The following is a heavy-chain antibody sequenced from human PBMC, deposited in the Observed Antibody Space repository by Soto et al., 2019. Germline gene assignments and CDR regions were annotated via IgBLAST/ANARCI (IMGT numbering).Heavy chain of an antibody. J-gene: IGHJ4*02. Sequence: QVQLQESGPGLVKPSGTLSLTCAVFGGSISNSNWWTWVRQPPGKGLDWIGEIFHSGSTNYNSSLMGRVTISVDKDNNQCSLKPSSVTAADTAVYYCAHRPIVGAAIWGQGTLVTVSS. V-gene: IGHV4-4*02. CDR1: GGSISNSNW. CDR2: IFHSGST. D-gene: IGHD1-26*01. CDR3: AHRPIVGAAI.